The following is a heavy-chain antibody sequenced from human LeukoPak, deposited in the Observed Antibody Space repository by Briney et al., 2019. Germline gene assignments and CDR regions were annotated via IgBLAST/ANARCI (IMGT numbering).Heavy chain of an antibody. V-gene: IGHV4-61*01. Sequence: SETLSLTCSVSGGSVSSGSYYWSWIRQPPGKGLEWIGYIYYSGSTNYNPSLKSRVTISVDTSKNQFSLNLSSVTAADTAVYYCARGVSSSWTNYWGQGTLVTVSS. D-gene: IGHD6-6*01. CDR2: IYYSGST. J-gene: IGHJ4*02. CDR1: GGSVSSGSYY. CDR3: ARGVSSSWTNY.